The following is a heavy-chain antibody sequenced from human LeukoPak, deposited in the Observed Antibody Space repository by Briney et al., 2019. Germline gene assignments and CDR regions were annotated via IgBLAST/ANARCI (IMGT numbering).Heavy chain of an antibody. CDR1: GGSFSDYY. CDR2: INHSGST. Sequence: SETLSLTCAVYGGSFSDYYWSWIRQPPGTGLEWIGEINHSGSTNYNPSLKSRVTISVDTSKNHFSLKLSSVTAADTAVYSCARLSGYSYGPGRWDYYYMDVWGKGTTVTVSS. J-gene: IGHJ6*03. V-gene: IGHV4-34*01. CDR3: ARLSGYSYGPGRWDYYYMDV. D-gene: IGHD5-18*01.